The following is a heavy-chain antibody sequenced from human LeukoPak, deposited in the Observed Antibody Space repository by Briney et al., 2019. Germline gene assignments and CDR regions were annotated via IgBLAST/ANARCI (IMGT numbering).Heavy chain of an antibody. J-gene: IGHJ4*02. D-gene: IGHD1-26*01. Sequence: KFQGRVTITRDTSASTAYKELSSLRSEDTAVYYCARGGATYYFDYWGQGTLVTVSS. CDR3: ARGGATYYFDY. V-gene: IGHV1-3*01.